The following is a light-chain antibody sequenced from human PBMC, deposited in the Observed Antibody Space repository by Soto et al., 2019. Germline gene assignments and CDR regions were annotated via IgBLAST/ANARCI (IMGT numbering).Light chain of an antibody. V-gene: IGLV1-44*01. Sequence: QSVLTQPPSASGTPGQRVTISCSGSSSNIVSNTVNWYQQLPGTAPKLLIYSHNQRPSGVPDRLSGSTSGTSAPLAISGLQSEDEADYYCAAWDYSLNGVVFGGGTKPTVL. CDR1: SSNIVSNT. CDR2: SHN. CDR3: AAWDYSLNGVV. J-gene: IGLJ2*01.